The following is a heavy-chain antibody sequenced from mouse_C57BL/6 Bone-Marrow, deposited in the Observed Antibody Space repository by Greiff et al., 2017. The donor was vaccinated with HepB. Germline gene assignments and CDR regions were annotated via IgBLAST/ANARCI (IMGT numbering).Heavy chain of an antibody. J-gene: IGHJ3*01. CDR3: AKNSLTGTAWFAY. Sequence: VMLVESGPGLVQPSQSLSITCTVSGFSLTSYGVHWVRQSPGKGLEWLGVIWRGGSTDYNAAFMSRLSITKDNSKSQVFFKMNSLQADDTAIYYCAKNSLTGTAWFAYWGQGTLVTVSA. V-gene: IGHV2-5*01. CDR1: GFSLTSYG. D-gene: IGHD4-1*01. CDR2: IWRGGST.